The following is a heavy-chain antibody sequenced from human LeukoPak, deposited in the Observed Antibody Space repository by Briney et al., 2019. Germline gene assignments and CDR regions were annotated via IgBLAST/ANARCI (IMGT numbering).Heavy chain of an antibody. J-gene: IGHJ4*02. CDR2: ISGSGGST. D-gene: IGHD3-9*01. Sequence: PGGSLRLSWAASGFTFSSYAMSWVRQAPGKGLEWVSAISGSGGSTYYADSVKGRFTISRDNSKNTLYLQMNSLRAEDTAVYYCAKAVRLRYFDLGRCYFDYWGQGTLVTVSS. V-gene: IGHV3-23*01. CDR3: AKAVRLRYFDLGRCYFDY. CDR1: GFTFSSYA.